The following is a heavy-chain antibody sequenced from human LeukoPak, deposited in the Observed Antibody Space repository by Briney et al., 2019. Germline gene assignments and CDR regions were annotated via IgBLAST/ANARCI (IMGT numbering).Heavy chain of an antibody. CDR3: VRDSRYGSGWFEDGLDF. CDR1: GGSISSHY. Sequence: PSETLSLTCTVSGGSISSHYWSWIRQPPGKGLEWIGYIYYSGSTNYNPSLQGRVTISIDTSKNQFSLKVNSVTAADTAVYYCVRDSRYGSGWFEDGLDFWGQGTTVTVSS. J-gene: IGHJ6*02. CDR2: IYYSGST. D-gene: IGHD6-13*01. V-gene: IGHV4-59*11.